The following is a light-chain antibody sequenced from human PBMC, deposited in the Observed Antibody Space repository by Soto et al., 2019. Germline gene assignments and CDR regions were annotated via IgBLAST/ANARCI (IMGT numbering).Light chain of an antibody. CDR3: QQYGSPPGAFT. Sequence: EIVLTQSPGTLSLSPGERATLSCRASQSVSSSYLAWYQQKPGQAPRLLIYGASSRATGIPDRFSGSGSGTGFTLTICRLEPEDFAVYYCQQYGSPPGAFTFGTGTKVDIK. CDR2: GAS. J-gene: IGKJ3*01. V-gene: IGKV3-20*01. CDR1: QSVSSSY.